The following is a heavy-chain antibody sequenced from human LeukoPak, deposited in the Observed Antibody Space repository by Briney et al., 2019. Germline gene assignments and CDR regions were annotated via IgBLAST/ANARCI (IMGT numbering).Heavy chain of an antibody. V-gene: IGHV1-69*13. CDR2: IIPLLDTA. D-gene: IGHD1-7*01. J-gene: IGHJ6*03. CDR1: GGSFSRNA. CDR3: GRTRYSSIGVELRDHYYYYMDV. Sequence: SVKVSCKASGGSFSRNAISWVRQAPGQGFEWMGGIIPLLDTANYAHKFQGRVTITADESTSTAYMQLSSVRSEDTAVYYCGRTRYSSIGVELRDHYYYYMDVWGKGTTVTVSS.